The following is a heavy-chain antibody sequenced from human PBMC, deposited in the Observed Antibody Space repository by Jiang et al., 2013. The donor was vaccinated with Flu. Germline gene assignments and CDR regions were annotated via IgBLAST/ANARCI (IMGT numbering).Heavy chain of an antibody. CDR3: ARDRYYDSSGLDAFDI. V-gene: IGHV3-33*01. CDR1: GFTFSSYG. D-gene: IGHD3-22*01. J-gene: IGHJ3*02. CDR2: IWYDGSNK. Sequence: VQLVESGGGVVQPGRSLRLSCAASGFTFSSYGMHWVRQAPGKGLEWVAVIWYDGSNKYYADSVKGRFTISRDNSKNTLYLQMNSPRAEDTAVYYCARDRYYDSSGLDAFDIWGQGTMVTVSS.